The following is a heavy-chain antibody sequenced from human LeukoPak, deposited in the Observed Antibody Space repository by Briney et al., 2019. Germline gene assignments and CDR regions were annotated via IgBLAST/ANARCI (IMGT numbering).Heavy chain of an antibody. J-gene: IGHJ3*02. CDR2: ISFDGDNA. Sequence: PGGSLRLSCAASGFTFSSYAMHWVRQAPGKGLGWVAVISFDGDNAYYADSVRGRFTISRDNSKDTLYLQVNSLRAEGTAVYYCARDHYWLEYCSDGLCRDTFDIWGQGTMVTVSS. V-gene: IGHV3-30*04. CDR3: ARDHYWLEYCSDGLCRDTFDI. D-gene: IGHD2-8*01. CDR1: GFTFSSYA.